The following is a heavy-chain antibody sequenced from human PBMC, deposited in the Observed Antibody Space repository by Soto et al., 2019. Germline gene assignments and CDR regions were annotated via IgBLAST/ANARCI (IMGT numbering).Heavy chain of an antibody. CDR3: ARDRPDLTCFDY. J-gene: IGHJ4*02. V-gene: IGHV1-69*12. CDR1: GGTFSSYA. CDR2: IIPIFGTA. Sequence: QVQLVQSVAEVKKPGSSVKVSCKASGGTFSSYAISWVRQAPGQGLEWMGGIIPIFGTANYEQKFQGRVTITADETTSTAYTELSSLRAEETDVYYCARDRPDLTCFDYWGQGTLDPASS. D-gene: IGHD2-2*01.